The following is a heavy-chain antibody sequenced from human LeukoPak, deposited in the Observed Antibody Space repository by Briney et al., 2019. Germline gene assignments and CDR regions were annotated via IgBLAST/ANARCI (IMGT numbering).Heavy chain of an antibody. V-gene: IGHV1-8*01. J-gene: IGHJ3*02. D-gene: IGHD3-9*01. CDR3: ATDRLNYDILTGYNSRPSWDAFDI. CDR2: MNPNSGNT. Sequence: ASVKVSCKASGYTFTSYDINWVRQATGQGLEWMGWMNPNSGNTGYAQKFQGRVTMTRNTSISTAYMELSSLRSEDTAVYYCATDRLNYDILTGYNSRPSWDAFDIWGQGTMVTVSS. CDR1: GYTFTSYD.